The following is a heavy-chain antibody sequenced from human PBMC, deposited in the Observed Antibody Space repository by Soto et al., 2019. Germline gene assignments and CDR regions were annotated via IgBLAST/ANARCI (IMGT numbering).Heavy chain of an antibody. Sequence: GASVKVSCKASGYTFTGYYMHWVRQAPGQGLEWMGWINPNSGGTNYAQKFQGWVTMTRDTSISTAYMELSRLRSDDTAVYYCARDMATIGRYYYYYYGMDVWGQGTTVTVSS. CDR2: INPNSGGT. J-gene: IGHJ6*02. V-gene: IGHV1-2*04. D-gene: IGHD5-12*01. CDR3: ARDMATIGRYYYYYYGMDV. CDR1: GYTFTGYY.